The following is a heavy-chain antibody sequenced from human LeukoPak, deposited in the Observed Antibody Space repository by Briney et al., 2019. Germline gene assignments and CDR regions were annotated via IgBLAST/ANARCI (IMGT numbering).Heavy chain of an antibody. CDR2: INHSGST. J-gene: IGHJ6*02. V-gene: IGHV4-34*01. D-gene: IGHD3-22*01. CDR1: GGSFGGYY. Sequence: PSETLSLTCAVYGGSFGGYYWSWIRQPPGKGLEWIGEINHSGSTNYNPSLKSRVTISVDTSKNQFSLKLSSVTAADTAVYYCARASSAYYYDSSGYYVYYYYGMDVWGQGTTVTVSS. CDR3: ARASSAYYYDSSGYYVYYYYGMDV.